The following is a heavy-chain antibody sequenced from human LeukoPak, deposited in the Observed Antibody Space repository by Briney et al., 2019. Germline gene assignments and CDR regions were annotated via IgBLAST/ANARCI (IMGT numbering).Heavy chain of an antibody. CDR2: LTNSGGTT. J-gene: IGHJ6*02. D-gene: IGHD2-2*01. Sequence: GGSLRLSCSASGFTLSSYVMSWVRQAPGKGLEWVSTLTNSGGTTYYADSVKGRFTISRDNSKNTLYLQMNSLRAEDTAVYYCAKCGVVPAAKYYYYYYGMDVWGQGTTVTVSS. CDR3: AKCGVVPAAKYYYYYYGMDV. V-gene: IGHV3-23*01. CDR1: GFTLSSYV.